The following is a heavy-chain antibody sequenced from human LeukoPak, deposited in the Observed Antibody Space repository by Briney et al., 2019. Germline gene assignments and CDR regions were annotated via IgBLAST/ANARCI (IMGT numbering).Heavy chain of an antibody. D-gene: IGHD3-16*02. J-gene: IGHJ6*02. CDR2: INHSGST. V-gene: IGHV4-34*01. CDR1: GGSFSGYY. CDR3: ARGTHSRYYYYYYGMDV. Sequence: SETLSLTCAVYGGSFSGYYWSWTRQPPGKGLEWIGEINHSGSTNYNPSLKSRVTISVDTSKNQFSLRLSSVTAADTAVYYCARGTHSRYYYYYYGMDVWGQGTTVTVSS.